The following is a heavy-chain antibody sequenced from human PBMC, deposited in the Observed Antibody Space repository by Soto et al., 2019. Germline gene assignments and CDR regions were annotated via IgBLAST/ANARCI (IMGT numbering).Heavy chain of an antibody. D-gene: IGHD3-10*01. CDR3: ARHAKASGSQT. Sequence: PSETLSLTCTVSGGSISSYYWSWIRQPPGKGLEWIGYIYYSGSTNYNPSLKSRVTISVDTSMNQFSLKLSSVTAADTAMYYCARHAKASGSQTWGQGTLVTV. CDR2: IYYSGST. CDR1: GGSISSYY. J-gene: IGHJ5*02. V-gene: IGHV4-59*08.